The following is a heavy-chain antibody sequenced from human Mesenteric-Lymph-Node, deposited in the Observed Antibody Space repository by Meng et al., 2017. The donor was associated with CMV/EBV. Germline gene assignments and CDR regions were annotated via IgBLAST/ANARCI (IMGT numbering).Heavy chain of an antibody. Sequence: GSLKISCEASGLTFITYGMHWVRQAPGKGLEWVANIKQDGSEKYYVDSVKGRFTISRDNAKNSLYLQMNSLRAEDTAVYYCARGGDLNVWGQGTTVTVSS. V-gene: IGHV3-7*01. CDR3: ARGGDLNV. D-gene: IGHD7-27*01. CDR2: IKQDGSEK. CDR1: GLTFITYG. J-gene: IGHJ6*02.